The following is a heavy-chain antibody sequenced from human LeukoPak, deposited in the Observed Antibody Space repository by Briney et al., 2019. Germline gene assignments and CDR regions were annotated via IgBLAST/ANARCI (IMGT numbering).Heavy chain of an antibody. CDR3: ARSDGYGFVGI. D-gene: IGHD3-10*01. CDR2: IYSSGST. CDR1: GASINSGSNY. J-gene: IGHJ3*02. Sequence: PSETLSLTCRVSGASINSGSNYWGWIRQPPGKALEWIGSIYSSGSTYYSPSLKSRVIIMIDTPKNHFSLTLSSVTAADTAVYYCARSDGYGFVGIWGQGTMVTVSS. V-gene: IGHV4-39*07.